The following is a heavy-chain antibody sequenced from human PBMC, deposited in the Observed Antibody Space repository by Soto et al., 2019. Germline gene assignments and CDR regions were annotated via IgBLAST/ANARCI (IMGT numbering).Heavy chain of an antibody. Sequence: LRLSCAASGFTFDDYAMHWVPQAPGKGLEWVSGISWNSGSIGYAGSVKGRFTISRDNAKNSLYLQMNSLRAEDTASYYCAKDMSSSWYYYGMDVWGQGTTVTVSS. D-gene: IGHD6-13*01. CDR1: GFTFDDYA. V-gene: IGHV3-9*01. J-gene: IGHJ6*02. CDR3: AKDMSSSWYYYGMDV. CDR2: ISWNSGSI.